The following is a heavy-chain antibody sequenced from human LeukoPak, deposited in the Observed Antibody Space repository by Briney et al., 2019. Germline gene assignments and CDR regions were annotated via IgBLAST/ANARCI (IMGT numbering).Heavy chain of an antibody. Sequence: ASVKVSCKASGYTFTGYYIHWVRQAPGQGLEWMGWINPNSGGTNYAQKFQGRVTMTRDTSISTAYMDLSRLRSDDTAVYYCARTKGSSGWPHPIDYWGQGTLVTVSS. J-gene: IGHJ4*02. CDR1: GYTFTGYY. D-gene: IGHD6-19*01. CDR3: ARTKGSSGWPHPIDY. V-gene: IGHV1-2*02. CDR2: INPNSGGT.